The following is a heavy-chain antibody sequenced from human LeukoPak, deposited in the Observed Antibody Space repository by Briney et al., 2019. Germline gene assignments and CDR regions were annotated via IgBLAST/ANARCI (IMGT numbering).Heavy chain of an antibody. CDR1: GYTFTGYY. CDR3: AREWSGVHCTGGSCQSFDY. Sequence: ASVKVSCKASGYTFTGYYMHWVRQAPGQGLEWMGWINPNSGGTNYAQKFQGRVTMTTDTSSSIAYMELKRLTSDDTAVYYCAREWSGVHCTGGSCQSFDYWGQGTLVTVSS. CDR2: INPNSGGT. D-gene: IGHD2-15*01. V-gene: IGHV1-2*02. J-gene: IGHJ4*02.